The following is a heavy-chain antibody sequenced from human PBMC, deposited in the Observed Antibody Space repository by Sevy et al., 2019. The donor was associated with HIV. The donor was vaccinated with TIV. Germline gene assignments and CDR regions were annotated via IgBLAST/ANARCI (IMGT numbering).Heavy chain of an antibody. D-gene: IGHD3-22*01. CDR2: ISAYSGNT. J-gene: IGHJ6*02. CDR3: ARDQYDSSGYYYSYYGMDV. Sequence: ASVKVSCKASGYTFTSYGINWVRQAPGQGLEWTGWISAYSGNTNYAQNLQGRVTMTTDTFTSTAYMELRSLTSDDTAVYYCARDQYDSSGYYYSYYGMDVWGQGTTVTVSS. CDR1: GYTFTSYG. V-gene: IGHV1-18*01.